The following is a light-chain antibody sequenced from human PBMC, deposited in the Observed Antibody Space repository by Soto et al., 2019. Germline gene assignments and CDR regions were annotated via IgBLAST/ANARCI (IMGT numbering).Light chain of an antibody. Sequence: ETVLTQSPGTLSLSPGERATLSCRASPSVSSSYLAWYQQKPGQAPRLLIYDASSRATGIPDRFSGSGSGTDFTLTISRLEPEDFAVYYCQQYVRSPPSWTFGQGTKVEIK. V-gene: IGKV3-20*01. J-gene: IGKJ1*01. CDR1: PSVSSSY. CDR3: QQYVRSPPSWT. CDR2: DAS.